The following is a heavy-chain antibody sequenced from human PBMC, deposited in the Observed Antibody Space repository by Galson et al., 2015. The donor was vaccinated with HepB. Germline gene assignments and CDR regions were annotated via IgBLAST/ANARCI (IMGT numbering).Heavy chain of an antibody. CDR1: GFTFSTSA. Sequence: SLRLSCAAPGFTFSTSAMTWARQAPGKGLEWVSTISGFGGSTFYADSVKGRFTISRDNAKNSLFLQINGLRAEDTAVYYCARVADADYGDHTHFDSWGQGTLVTVSS. V-gene: IGHV3-23*01. J-gene: IGHJ4*02. CDR3: ARVADADYGDHTHFDS. D-gene: IGHD4-17*01. CDR2: ISGFGGST.